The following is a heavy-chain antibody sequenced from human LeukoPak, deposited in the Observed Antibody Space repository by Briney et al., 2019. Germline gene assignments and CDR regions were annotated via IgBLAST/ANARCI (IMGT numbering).Heavy chain of an antibody. J-gene: IGHJ3*01. D-gene: IGHD3-3*01. CDR1: GFTFSSYS. V-gene: IGHV3-48*01. CDR2: IDTTSSLI. CDR3: ARDWSHAFGV. Sequence: QPGGSLRLSCAASGFTFSSYSMNWVRQAPGKGLEWVSYIDTTSSLISYADSVEGRFTISRDNAKNSLYLQMNSLRAEDTAVYYCARDWSHAFGVWGQGTMVTV.